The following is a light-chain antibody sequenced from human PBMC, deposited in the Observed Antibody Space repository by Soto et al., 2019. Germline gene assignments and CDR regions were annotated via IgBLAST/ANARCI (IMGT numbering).Light chain of an antibody. CDR2: GAS. V-gene: IGKV3-15*01. CDR3: QQYNNWPFT. Sequence: EIVMTQSPATLSVSPGERATLSCRASQSISSNLAWYQQKPGQAPRLLIYGASTRATGIPATFSGSRPGTDVTLTISSLQSEDFAVYYCQQYNNWPFTFGPGTKVDIK. CDR1: QSISSN. J-gene: IGKJ3*01.